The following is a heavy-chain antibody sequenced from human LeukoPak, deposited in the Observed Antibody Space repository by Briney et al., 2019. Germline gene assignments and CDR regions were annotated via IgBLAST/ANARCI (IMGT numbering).Heavy chain of an antibody. CDR2: INPNSGGT. J-gene: IGHJ4*02. CDR3: ARGYCSGDCFTLFDY. D-gene: IGHD2-21*02. Sequence: EASVKVSCTASGYMFTGYYMHWVRQAPGQGLEWMGRINPNSGGTNYAQKFQGRVTMTRDTSISTAYMELSSLRSDDTAVYYCARGYCSGDCFTLFDYWGQGTLVTVSS. V-gene: IGHV1-2*06. CDR1: GYMFTGYY.